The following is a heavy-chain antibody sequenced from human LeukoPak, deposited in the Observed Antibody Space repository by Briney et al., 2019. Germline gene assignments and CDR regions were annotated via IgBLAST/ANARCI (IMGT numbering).Heavy chain of an antibody. D-gene: IGHD6-13*01. CDR3: AREGSSWDPLDY. CDR2: IYYSGGT. J-gene: IGHJ4*02. CDR1: GGSISSDY. Sequence: SETLSLTCTVSGGSISSDYWSWIRQPPGKGLEWIGYIYYSGGTNYTPSLKSRVTISLDTSKNQFSLKLSSVTAADTAVYYCAREGSSWDPLDYWGQGTLVTVSS. V-gene: IGHV4-59*01.